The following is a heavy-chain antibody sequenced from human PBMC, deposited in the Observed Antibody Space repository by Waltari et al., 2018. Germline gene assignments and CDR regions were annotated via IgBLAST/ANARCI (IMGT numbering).Heavy chain of an antibody. J-gene: IGHJ5*02. V-gene: IGHV3-30*18. CDR1: GYTFPNYG. CDR2: ISSDGSNK. Sequence: QVEESGGGVVQPGGSLRLSCVASGYTFPNYGMHWVRQAAGKGLEWLAVISSDGSNKYYEESVKGRFTVSRDNSKNSVYLQMNSLRPEDTALYFCAKAGGIHNYPLDPWGQGTLVTVSS. D-gene: IGHD1-26*01. CDR3: AKAGGIHNYPLDP.